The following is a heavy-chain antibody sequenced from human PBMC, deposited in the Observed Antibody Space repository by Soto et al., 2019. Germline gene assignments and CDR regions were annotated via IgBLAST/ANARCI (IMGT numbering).Heavy chain of an antibody. V-gene: IGHV4-39*01. CDR2: IYYSGST. J-gene: IGHJ5*02. CDR3: ATLGSGWYSRWFDP. D-gene: IGHD6-19*01. Sequence: QLQLQESGPGLVKPSETLSLTCTVSGGSISSSSYYWGWIRQPPGKGLEWIGSIYYSGSTYYNPSLKSRVTISVDTSKNQFSLKLSSVTAADTAVYYCATLGSGWYSRWFDPWGQGTLVTVSS. CDR1: GGSISSSSYY.